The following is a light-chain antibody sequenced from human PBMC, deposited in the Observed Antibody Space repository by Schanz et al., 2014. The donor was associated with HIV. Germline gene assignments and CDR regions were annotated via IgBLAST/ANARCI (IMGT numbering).Light chain of an antibody. J-gene: IGLJ2*01. CDR2: EVS. CDR1: SSDVGAYNY. Sequence: QSALTQPPSASGSPGQSVTIPCTGTSSDVGAYNYVSWYQQHPGEAPKLMIYEVSKRPSGVPDRFSGSKSGNTASLTISALQAEDEADYYCAAWDDSLKGVIFGGGTKLTVL. CDR3: AAWDDSLKGVI. V-gene: IGLV2-8*01.